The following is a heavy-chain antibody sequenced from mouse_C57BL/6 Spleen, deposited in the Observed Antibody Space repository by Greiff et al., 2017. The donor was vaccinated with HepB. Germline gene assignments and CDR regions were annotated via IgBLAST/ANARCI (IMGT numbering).Heavy chain of an antibody. V-gene: IGHV1-76*01. CDR1: GYTFTDYY. CDR3: ARESQLRLLDY. J-gene: IGHJ4*01. CDR2: IYPGSGNT. D-gene: IGHD3-2*02. Sequence: VQLVESGAELVRPGASVKLSCKASGYTFTDYYINWVKQRPGQGLEWIARIYPGSGNTYYNEKFKGKATLTAEKSSSTAYMQLSSLTSEDSAVYFCARESQLRLLDYWGQGTSVTVSS.